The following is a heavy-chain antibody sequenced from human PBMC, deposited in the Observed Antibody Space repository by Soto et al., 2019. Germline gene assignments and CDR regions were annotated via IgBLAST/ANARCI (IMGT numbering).Heavy chain of an antibody. Sequence: QVQLQESGPGLVKPSGILSLTCAVSGGSITDKWWSWIRQTPGEGLEWIGEVHHSGSTNYSPSLKSRVTMSVDTSKNDFSLKLFSLTAADTAIYYCAREGDHPFSLGYWGQGTLVTVSS. CDR1: GGSITDKW. V-gene: IGHV4-4*02. D-gene: IGHD3-16*01. CDR2: VHHSGST. J-gene: IGHJ4*02. CDR3: AREGDHPFSLGY.